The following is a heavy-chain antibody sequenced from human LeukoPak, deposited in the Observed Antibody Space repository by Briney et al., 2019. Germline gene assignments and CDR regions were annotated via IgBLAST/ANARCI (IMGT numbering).Heavy chain of an antibody. CDR3: ARDRRSGSYDSWY. V-gene: IGHV3-48*04. Sequence: GGSLRLSCAASGFTFSSYSMNWVRQAPGKGLEWVSYISSSSSTIYYADSVKGRFTISRDNAKNSLYLQMNSLRAEDTAVYYCARDRRSGSYDSWYWGQGTLVTVSS. CDR1: GFTFSSYS. J-gene: IGHJ4*02. D-gene: IGHD1-26*01. CDR2: ISSSSSTI.